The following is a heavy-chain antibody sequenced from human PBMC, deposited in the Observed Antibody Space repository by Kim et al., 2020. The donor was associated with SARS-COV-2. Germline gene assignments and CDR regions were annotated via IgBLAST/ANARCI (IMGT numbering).Heavy chain of an antibody. CDR3: ARHRDPGGWFGELMGDKH. CDR2: IDPSDSYT. J-gene: IGHJ1*01. CDR1: GYSFTSYW. Sequence: GESLKISCKGSGYSFTSYWISWVRQMPGKGLEWMGRIDPSDSYTNYSPSFQGHVTISADKSISTAYLQWSSLKASDTAMYYCARHRDPGGWFGELMGDKHWGQGTLVTVSS. D-gene: IGHD3-10*01. V-gene: IGHV5-10-1*01.